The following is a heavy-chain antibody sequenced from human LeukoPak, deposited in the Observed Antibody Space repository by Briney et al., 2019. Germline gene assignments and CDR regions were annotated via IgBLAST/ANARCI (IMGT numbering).Heavy chain of an antibody. D-gene: IGHD1-7*01. V-gene: IGHV4-4*07. J-gene: IGHJ3*02. CDR1: GGSISGYY. CDR3: ARLITGTTTAFNI. Sequence: SETLSLTCSVSGGSISGYYWTWIRQPAGKGLEWIGRVYTSGSTHYNPSLKTRLTMSVDTSKNQFSLKLSSVTAADTAVYYCARLITGTTTAFNIWGQGTMVTVSS. CDR2: VYTSGST.